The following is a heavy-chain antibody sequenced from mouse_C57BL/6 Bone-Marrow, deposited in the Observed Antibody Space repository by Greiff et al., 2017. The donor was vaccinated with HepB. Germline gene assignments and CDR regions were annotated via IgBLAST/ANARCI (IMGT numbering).Heavy chain of an antibody. CDR1: GFTFSSYA. Sequence: DVQLVESGEGLVKPGGSLKLSCAASGFTFSSYAMSWVRQTPEKRLEWVAYISSGGDYTYYADTVKGRFTIARDNARNTLYLQMSSLKSEDTAMYYCTRSEYYYGSSPAWFAYWGQGTLVTVSA. CDR3: TRSEYYYGSSPAWFAY. J-gene: IGHJ3*01. D-gene: IGHD1-1*01. V-gene: IGHV5-9-1*02. CDR2: ISSGGDYT.